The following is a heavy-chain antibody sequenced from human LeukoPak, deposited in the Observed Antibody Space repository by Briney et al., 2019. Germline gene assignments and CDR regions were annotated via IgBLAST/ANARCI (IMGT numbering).Heavy chain of an antibody. J-gene: IGHJ4*02. D-gene: IGHD3-22*01. CDR1: GYSITSGYY. Sequence: SETLSLTCSISGYSITSGYYWGWIRQPPGKGLEWIGSIYHSGSTYYNPSLKSRVTMSVDTSKNQFSLKLSSVTAADTAVYYCARDWAYYYDSSGSDKERYFDYWGQGTLVTVSS. CDR3: ARDWAYYYDSSGSDKERYFDY. CDR2: IYHSGST. V-gene: IGHV4-38-2*02.